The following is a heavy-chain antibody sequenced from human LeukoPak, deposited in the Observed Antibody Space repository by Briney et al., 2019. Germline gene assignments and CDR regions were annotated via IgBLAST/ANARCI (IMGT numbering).Heavy chain of an antibody. Sequence: GGSLRLSCAASGLTFSSYWMSWVRQAPGKGLEWVANIKQDGSEKYYVDSVEGRFTISRDNAKNSLYLQMNSLRAEDTAVYYCARGGYCSSTSCRRGFDYWGQGTLVTVSS. J-gene: IGHJ4*02. CDR2: IKQDGSEK. CDR1: GLTFSSYW. V-gene: IGHV3-7*01. CDR3: ARGGYCSSTSCRRGFDY. D-gene: IGHD2-2*01.